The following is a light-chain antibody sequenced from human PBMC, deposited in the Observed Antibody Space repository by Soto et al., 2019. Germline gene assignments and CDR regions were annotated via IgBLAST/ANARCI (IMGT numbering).Light chain of an antibody. V-gene: IGLV2-14*03. Sequence: QSALTQPASVSGSPGQSITISCTGTSSDVGTYDYVSWYQQYPGKAPKLMIYDVSDRPSGVSNRFSGSKSGNTASLTISGLQAEDEADYYCSSYTSSSTLVVFGGGTKVTVL. CDR3: SSYTSSSTLVV. J-gene: IGLJ2*01. CDR2: DVS. CDR1: SSDVGTYDY.